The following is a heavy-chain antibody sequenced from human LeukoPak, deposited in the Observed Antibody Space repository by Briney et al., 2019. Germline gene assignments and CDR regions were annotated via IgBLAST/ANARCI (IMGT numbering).Heavy chain of an antibody. CDR3: ARGDEYCSSTSCLLYYYYYYGMDV. Sequence: ASVKVSCKASGYTFTSYGISWVRQAPGQGLEWMGWISAYNGNTNYAQKLQGRVTMTTDTSTSTAYMELRSLRSDDTAVYYCARGDEYCSSTSCLLYYYYYYGMDVWGQGTTVTVSS. CDR2: ISAYNGNT. D-gene: IGHD2-2*01. J-gene: IGHJ6*02. V-gene: IGHV1-18*01. CDR1: GYTFTSYG.